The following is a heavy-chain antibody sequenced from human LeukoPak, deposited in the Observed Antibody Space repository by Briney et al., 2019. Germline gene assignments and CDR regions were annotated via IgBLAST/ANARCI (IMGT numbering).Heavy chain of an antibody. CDR3: AKGWMDYGMDV. CDR1: RFTFSSYG. V-gene: IGHV3-30*18. D-gene: IGHD2-2*03. Sequence: GRSLRLSCAASRFTFSSYGMHWVRQAPGKGLEWVAVISYDGSNKYYADSVKGRFTISRDNSKNTLYLQMNSLRAEDTAVYYCAKGWMDYGMDVWGKGTTVTVSS. CDR2: ISYDGSNK. J-gene: IGHJ6*04.